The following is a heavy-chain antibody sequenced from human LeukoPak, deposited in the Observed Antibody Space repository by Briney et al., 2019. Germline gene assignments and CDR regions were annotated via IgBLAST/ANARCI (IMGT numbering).Heavy chain of an antibody. Sequence: GGSLRLSCSASGFTFSSYAMHWVRQAPGKGLEYVSAISSNGGSTYYADSVKGRFTISRDNSKNTLYLQMSSLRAEDTAMYYCVNSYFDWGGYWGQGTLVTVSS. CDR3: VNSYFDWGGY. J-gene: IGHJ4*02. V-gene: IGHV3-64D*06. D-gene: IGHD3-9*01. CDR1: GFTFSSYA. CDR2: ISSNGGST.